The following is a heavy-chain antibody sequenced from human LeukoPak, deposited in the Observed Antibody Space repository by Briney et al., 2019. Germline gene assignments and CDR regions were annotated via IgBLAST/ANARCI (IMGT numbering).Heavy chain of an antibody. CDR3: ARRAGAVSGPSYYSYYYYLDV. CDR1: GYPSIAFY. Sequence: GASVKVSCKASGYPSIAFYIHWVRQAPGQGLEWMGWINPNNGPTHYAQNFQGRVTMTRDTSVSTVYMELTGLTSDDTAIYYCARRAGAVSGPSYYSYYYYLDVWGKGTTVTVSS. J-gene: IGHJ6*03. V-gene: IGHV1-2*02. CDR2: INPNNGPT. D-gene: IGHD6-19*01.